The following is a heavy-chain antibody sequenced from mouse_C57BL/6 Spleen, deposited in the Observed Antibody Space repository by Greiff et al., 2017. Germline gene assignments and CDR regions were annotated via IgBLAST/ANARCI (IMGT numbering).Heavy chain of an antibody. CDR1: GFTFNTYA. Sequence: GGGLMQPKGSLRLSCAASGFTFNTYAMHRVRQAPGKGLEWVARIRSKISKYATYYADSVKDRFTISRDDSQSMLYLQMNNLKTEYTAMYYCVGGREPSMDDWGQGTSVTVSS. J-gene: IGHJ4*01. V-gene: IGHV10-3*01. CDR3: VGGREPSMDD. CDR2: IRSKISKYAT.